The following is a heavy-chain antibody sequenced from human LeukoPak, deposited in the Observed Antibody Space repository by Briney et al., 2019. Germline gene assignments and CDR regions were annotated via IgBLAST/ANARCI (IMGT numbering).Heavy chain of an antibody. J-gene: IGHJ4*02. CDR1: GYTFSDHW. D-gene: IGHD1-14*01. Sequence: QPGGSLRLSCLASGYTFSDHWLSWVRQSPGKRLEWVAHIGRDGSHKGYVDSVEGRFTISRDNSKNSVFLQMNNLRAEDSGVYFCAKYLNRAFDYWGQGSPVTVSS. CDR2: IGRDGSHK. CDR3: AKYLNRAFDY. V-gene: IGHV3-7*01.